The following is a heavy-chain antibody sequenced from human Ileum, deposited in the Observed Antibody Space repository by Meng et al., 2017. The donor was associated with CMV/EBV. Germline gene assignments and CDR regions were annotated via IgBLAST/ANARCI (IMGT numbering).Heavy chain of an antibody. CDR2: IYYNGIT. D-gene: IGHD5-12*01. V-gene: IGHV4-30-4*01. CDR3: AKYSGPSRWFDP. CDR1: GASITNDYYY. J-gene: IGHJ5*02. Sequence: QVQLQEADPGLVKPSQTLSLTCTVSGASITNDYYYWSWIREPPGKGLEWIGYIYYNGITYYNPSLKSRIAILVDTSKSQFSLIVSSVTAADTAVYYCAKYSGPSRWFDPWGQGTLVTVSS.